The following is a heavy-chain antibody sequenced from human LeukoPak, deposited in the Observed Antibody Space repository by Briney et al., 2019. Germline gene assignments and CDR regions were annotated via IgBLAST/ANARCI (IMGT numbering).Heavy chain of an antibody. CDR3: AKGPFFYYDASGYNYYDL. CDR2: IRYDGSNK. D-gene: IGHD3-22*01. Sequence: GGSLRLSCAASGFTFSSYEMNWVRQAPGKGLEWLAFIRYDGSNKYYADSVKGRFTISRDNSKNTLDLQMNSLRADDTAVYYCAKGPFFYYDASGYNYYDLWGQGTLVTVSS. J-gene: IGHJ4*02. V-gene: IGHV3-30*02. CDR1: GFTFSSYE.